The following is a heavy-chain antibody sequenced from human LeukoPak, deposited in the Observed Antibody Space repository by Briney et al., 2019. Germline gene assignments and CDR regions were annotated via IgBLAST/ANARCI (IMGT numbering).Heavy chain of an antibody. V-gene: IGHV4-34*01. CDR3: ARRRAVAGTQYFDY. Sequence: RSSETLSLTCAVYGVSFSGYYWSWIRQPPGKGLEWIGEINHSGSTNYNPSLKSRVTISVDTSKNQFSLKLSSVTAADTAVYYCARRRAVAGTQYFDYWGQGTLVTVSS. CDR1: GVSFSGYY. D-gene: IGHD6-19*01. CDR2: INHSGST. J-gene: IGHJ4*02.